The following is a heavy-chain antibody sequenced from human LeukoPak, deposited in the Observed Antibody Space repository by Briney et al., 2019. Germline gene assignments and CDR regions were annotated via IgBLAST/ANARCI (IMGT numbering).Heavy chain of an antibody. V-gene: IGHV3-23*01. CDR3: AKDQQRLKYYFDY. D-gene: IGHD6-25*01. J-gene: IGHJ4*02. Sequence: RGSLRLSCAPSGFTFSSYAMSWVRQAPGKGLEWVSAISSSGGSTYYADSVKGRFTISRDNSKNTLYLQMNSLRAEDTAVYYCAKDQQRLKYYFDYWGQGTLVTVSS. CDR1: GFTFSSYA. CDR2: ISSSGGST.